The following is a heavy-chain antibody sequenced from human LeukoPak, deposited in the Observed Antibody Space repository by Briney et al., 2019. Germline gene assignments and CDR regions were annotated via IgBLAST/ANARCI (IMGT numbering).Heavy chain of an antibody. CDR3: ARVGIYGSGNYAAYYYMDV. Sequence: GASVKVSCKASGYTFTGYYTHWVRQAPGQGLEWMGWINPQSGGTNYAQKSQGRVTMTRDTSISTVYMELSRLRSDDTAVYYCARVGIYGSGNYAAYYYMDVWGKGTTVTISS. CDR1: GYTFTGYY. J-gene: IGHJ6*03. CDR2: INPQSGGT. D-gene: IGHD3-10*01. V-gene: IGHV1-2*02.